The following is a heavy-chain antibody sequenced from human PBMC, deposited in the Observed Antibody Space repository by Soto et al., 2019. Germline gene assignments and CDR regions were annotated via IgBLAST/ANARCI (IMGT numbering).Heavy chain of an antibody. CDR3: ARGHQLFWEYNWFDP. D-gene: IGHD3-10*02. Sequence: QVQLVDSGGGVVQPGRSLRLSCAASGFTFSSYGMHWVRQAPGKGLEWVAVIWYDGSNEYYADNVQGRFTISRDNSKNMLYRQMNSLRAKDTAVYYCARGHQLFWEYNWFDPWGQGTLVTVSS. CDR2: IWYDGSNE. V-gene: IGHV3-33*01. J-gene: IGHJ5*02. CDR1: GFTFSSYG.